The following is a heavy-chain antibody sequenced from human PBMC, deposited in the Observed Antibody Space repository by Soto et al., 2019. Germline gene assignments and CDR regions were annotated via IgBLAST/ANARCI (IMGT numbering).Heavy chain of an antibody. J-gene: IGHJ6*02. Sequence: EVQLVESGGGLVQPGGSLRLSCAASGFTFSSYSMNWVRQAPGKGLEWVSYISSSSSTIYYADSVKGRFTISRDKAKNSLYLQMNSLRDEDTAVYYCARDTPTVVTPRPYYGMDVWGQGTTVTVSS. V-gene: IGHV3-48*02. CDR1: GFTFSSYS. CDR2: ISSSSSTI. CDR3: ARDTPTVVTPRPYYGMDV. D-gene: IGHD2-15*01.